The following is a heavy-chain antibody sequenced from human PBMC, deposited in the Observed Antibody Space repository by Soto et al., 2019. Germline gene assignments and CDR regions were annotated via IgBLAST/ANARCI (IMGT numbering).Heavy chain of an antibody. CDR1: GGSISSGGYY. D-gene: IGHD2-15*01. Sequence: TLSLTCTVSGGSISSGGYYWSWIRQHPGKGLEWIGYIYYSGSTYYKTSLKSRVTISVDTSKNQFSLKLSSVTAADMALYYCATMGTPATGLYFFDYWGQGSLVTVSS. V-gene: IGHV4-31*03. CDR2: IYYSGST. J-gene: IGHJ4*02. CDR3: ATMGTPATGLYFFDY.